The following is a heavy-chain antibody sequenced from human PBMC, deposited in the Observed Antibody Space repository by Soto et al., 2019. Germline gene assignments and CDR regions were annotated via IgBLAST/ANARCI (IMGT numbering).Heavy chain of an antibody. CDR1: GGSISSSSYY. D-gene: IGHD6-25*01. CDR3: ARSGRHLTEFHS. V-gene: IGHV4-39*07. J-gene: IGHJ4*02. Sequence: KPSETLSLTCTVSGGSISSSSYYWGWIRQPPGKGLEWIGSIYYTGSTYYNPSLRSRFTMSLDTSENQFSLKLSSVTAADTAVYYCARSGRHLTEFHSWGQGTLVTVSS. CDR2: IYYTGST.